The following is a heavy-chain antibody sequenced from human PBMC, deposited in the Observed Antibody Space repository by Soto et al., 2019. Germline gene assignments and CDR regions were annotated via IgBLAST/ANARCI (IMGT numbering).Heavy chain of an antibody. CDR3: ARVEVPESSSWHPFDP. V-gene: IGHV4-59*01. J-gene: IGHJ5*02. Sequence: SETLSLTCSVSGGSITGYYWSWIRQTPEKGLEWIGYIYYSGSTNYNPSLKGRVTILIDMSKNQFSLELTSVTAADTAVYYCARVEVPESSSWHPFDPWGQGTLVTVSS. D-gene: IGHD6-13*01. CDR1: GGSITGYY. CDR2: IYYSGST.